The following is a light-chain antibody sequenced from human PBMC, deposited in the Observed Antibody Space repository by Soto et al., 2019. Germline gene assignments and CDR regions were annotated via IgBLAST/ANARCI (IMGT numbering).Light chain of an antibody. CDR2: GAS. CDR3: HHYKNWRRTT. J-gene: IGKJ4*01. V-gene: IGKV3-15*01. Sequence: IVMTQSPATLSVSPGERATLSCRASQSVSSSLAWYQQKPGQGPRLLIYGASTRATDIPARFSGSGSGTAFTLTLPRLQSVDFAVCYCHHYKNWRRTTFGGGTKVEIK. CDR1: QSVSSS.